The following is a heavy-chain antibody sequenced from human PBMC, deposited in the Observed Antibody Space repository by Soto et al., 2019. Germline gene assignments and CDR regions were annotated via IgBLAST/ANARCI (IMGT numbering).Heavy chain of an antibody. Sequence: QVQLVQSGAEVKKPGASVKVSCKASGYTFTSYGISWVRQAPGQGLEWMGWISAYNGNTNYAQKLQGRVTMTTDTSTSTAYMELRSLRSDDTAVYYCARDATSYASSRSGQTWVDYWGQGTMVTVSS. CDR2: ISAYNGNT. V-gene: IGHV1-18*01. CDR1: GYTFTSYG. D-gene: IGHD3-22*01. J-gene: IGHJ4*02. CDR3: ARDATSYASSRSGQTWVDY.